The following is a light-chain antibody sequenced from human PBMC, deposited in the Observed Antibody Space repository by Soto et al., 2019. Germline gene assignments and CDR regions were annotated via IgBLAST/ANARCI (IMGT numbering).Light chain of an antibody. Sequence: QSVLTQPASVSGSPGQSVTISCPGTSIDVGRYNLVSWYQQHPGKAPTLMIYEVSKRPSGVSNRFSGSKSGNTASLTISGLQAEDEADYYCCSYAGSSTYVFGTGTKVTGL. V-gene: IGLV2-23*02. J-gene: IGLJ1*01. CDR2: EVS. CDR3: CSYAGSSTYV. CDR1: SIDVGRYNL.